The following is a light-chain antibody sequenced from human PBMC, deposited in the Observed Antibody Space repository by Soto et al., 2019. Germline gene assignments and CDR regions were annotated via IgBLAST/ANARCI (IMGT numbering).Light chain of an antibody. CDR3: QQYGSSPPIT. CDR2: GAS. J-gene: IGKJ5*01. V-gene: IGKV3-20*01. CDR1: QSVSSSY. Sequence: EIVLTQSPGTLSLSPGERATLSCRASQSVSSSYLAWYQQRPGQAPRLLIYGASSRAPGIPDRFSGSGSGTDFTLTISRLEPEDFAVYYCQQYGSSPPITFGQGNDWRL.